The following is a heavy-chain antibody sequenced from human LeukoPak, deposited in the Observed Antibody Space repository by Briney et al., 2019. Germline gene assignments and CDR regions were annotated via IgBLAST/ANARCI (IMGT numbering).Heavy chain of an antibody. CDR2: IYPSDSDT. V-gene: IGHV5-51*01. Sequence: GESLKISCKGSAYRFTTYWIGWVRQMPGKGLEWMGIIYPSDSDTRYSPSFQGQVTISADKSISTAYLQWNSLKASDTAMYYCARLYGDADYWSQGTLVTVSS. CDR1: AYRFTTYW. D-gene: IGHD4-17*01. CDR3: ARLYGDADY. J-gene: IGHJ4*02.